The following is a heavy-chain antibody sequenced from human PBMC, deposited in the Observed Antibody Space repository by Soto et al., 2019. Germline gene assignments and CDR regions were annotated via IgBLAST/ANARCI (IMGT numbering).Heavy chain of an antibody. V-gene: IGHV3-15*07. Sequence: EVQLVESGGGLVKPGGSLSLSCAVSGFTFDKVWMNWVRQAPGKGLEGVGGIKSKTDGGTTDYAAPVKGRFTISRDDSKNMLYLQMNSLKTEDTGMYFCTTGRDDLLYWGQGTLVTVSS. CDR2: IKSKTDGGTT. CDR1: GFTFDKVW. CDR3: TTGRDDLLY. J-gene: IGHJ4*02. D-gene: IGHD1-26*01.